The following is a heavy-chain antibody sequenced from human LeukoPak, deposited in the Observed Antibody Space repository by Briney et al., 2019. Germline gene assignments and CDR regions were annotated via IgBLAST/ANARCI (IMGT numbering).Heavy chain of an antibody. V-gene: IGHV3-7*01. D-gene: IGHD4/OR15-4a*01. CDR2: IKQDGSEE. J-gene: IGHJ4*02. CDR3: AKVTLTSATFDY. CDR1: GFIFSTYW. Sequence: GGSLRLSCAGSGFIFSTYWMGWVRQAPGKGLEWVANIKQDGSEEYYVDSVRGRFTISRDNAKKSLYLQMNSLRAEDTAVYYCAKVTLTSATFDYWDQGALVTVSS.